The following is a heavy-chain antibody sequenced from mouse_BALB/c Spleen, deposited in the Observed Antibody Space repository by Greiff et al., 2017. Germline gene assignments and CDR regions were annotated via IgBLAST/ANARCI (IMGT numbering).Heavy chain of an antibody. CDR1: GFSLTSYG. Sequence: QVQLQQSGPGLVQPSQSLSITCTASGFSLTSYGVHWVRQSPGKGLEWLGVIWSGGSTDYNEAFISRLGISKDNTKGQVFFKMNSLQADDTAIYYCARNDGNYAMDYWGQGTSVTVSS. D-gene: IGHD1-1*01. J-gene: IGHJ4*01. CDR3: ARNDGNYAMDY. V-gene: IGHV2-4-1*01. CDR2: IWSGGST.